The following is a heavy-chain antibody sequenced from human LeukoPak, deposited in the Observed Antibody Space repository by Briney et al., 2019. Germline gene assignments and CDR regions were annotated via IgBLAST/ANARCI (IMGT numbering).Heavy chain of an antibody. D-gene: IGHD2-15*01. CDR2: IIPIFGTA. J-gene: IGHJ4*02. CDR3: AGRYCSGGSCYFDY. CDR1: GGSFSSYA. Sequence: SVKVSCKASGGSFSSYAISWVRQAPGQGLEWMGGIIPIFGTANYAQRFQGRVTITADKSTSTAYMELSSLRSEDTAVYYCAGRYCSGGSCYFDYWGQGTLVTVSS. V-gene: IGHV1-69*06.